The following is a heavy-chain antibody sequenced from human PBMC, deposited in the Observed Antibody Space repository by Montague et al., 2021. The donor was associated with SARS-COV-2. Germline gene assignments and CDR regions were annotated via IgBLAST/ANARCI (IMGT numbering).Heavy chain of an antibody. CDR1: GFTFSDSH. Sequence: SLRLSCAASGFTFSDSHMHWVRQASGKGLEWVGHVRRKAENHATAYGASVRGRFTISRDDFKDTLYLQMDSLKIDDTAVYYCSRQTDSCHDYWGQETLVTISS. J-gene: IGHJ4*02. V-gene: IGHV3-73*01. CDR2: VRRKAENHAT. D-gene: IGHD2-2*01. CDR3: SRQTDSCHDY.